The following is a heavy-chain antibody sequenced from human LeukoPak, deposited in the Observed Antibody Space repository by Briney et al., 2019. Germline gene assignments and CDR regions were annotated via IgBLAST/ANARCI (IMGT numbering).Heavy chain of an antibody. CDR1: EYTFIGYY. CDR2: INPNGGAT. D-gene: IGHD3-16*01. J-gene: IGHJ3*02. V-gene: IGHV1-2*02. CDR3: ARVRLNAFDI. Sequence: GASVKVSCKATEYTFIGYYMHWVRQAHGQGPEWMGWINPNGGATNYAPKFQGRVTMTRDTSISTAYMELSRLRSDDTAVYYCARVRLNAFDIWGQGTMVIVSS.